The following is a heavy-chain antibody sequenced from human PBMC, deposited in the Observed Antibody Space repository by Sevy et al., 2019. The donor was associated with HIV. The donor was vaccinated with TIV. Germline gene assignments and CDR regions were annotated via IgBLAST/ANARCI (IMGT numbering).Heavy chain of an antibody. CDR3: AKDTDSSSWSMGYYFDY. J-gene: IGHJ4*02. D-gene: IGHD6-13*01. Sequence: GGSLRLSCAASGFTFSSYAMSWVRQAPGKGLEWVSAISGSGGSTYYADSVKGRFTISRDNSKNTLYLQMNSLRAKDTAVYYCAKDTDSSSWSMGYYFDYWGQGTLVTVSS. CDR1: GFTFSSYA. CDR2: ISGSGGST. V-gene: IGHV3-23*01.